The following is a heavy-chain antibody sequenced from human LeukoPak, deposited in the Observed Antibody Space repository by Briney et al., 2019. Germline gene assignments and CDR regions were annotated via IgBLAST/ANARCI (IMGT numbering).Heavy chain of an antibody. CDR3: ARRTYSGYYYYYYYMDV. J-gene: IGHJ6*03. CDR2: INHSGST. D-gene: IGHD5-12*01. V-gene: IGHV4-34*01. CDR1: GGSFSGYY. Sequence: SETLSLTCAVYGGSFSGYYWSWIRQPPGKGLEWIGEINHSGSTNYNPSLKSRVTISVDMSKNQFSLKLSSVTAADTAVYYCARRTYSGYYYYYYYMDVWGKGTTVTISS.